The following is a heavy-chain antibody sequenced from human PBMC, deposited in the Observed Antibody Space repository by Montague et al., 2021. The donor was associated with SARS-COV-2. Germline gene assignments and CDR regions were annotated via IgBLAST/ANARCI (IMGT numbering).Heavy chain of an antibody. V-gene: IGHV4-39*01. CDR3: ARQHGRGFVVTGFETYFDY. CDR1: GDPISSSSYY. D-gene: IGHD2-15*01. CDR2: INYNGXT. Sequence: SETLSLTCTVSGDPISSSSYYWGWIRQSAGRGLESIGSINYNGXTXYXXXXKXRVTITVDAPKDQFSLQLASMTAADTAVYYCARQHGRGFVVTGFETYFDYWGQGSLVIVSS. J-gene: IGHJ4*02.